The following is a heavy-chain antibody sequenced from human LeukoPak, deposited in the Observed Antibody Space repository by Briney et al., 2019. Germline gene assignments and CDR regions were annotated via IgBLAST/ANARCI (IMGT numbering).Heavy chain of an antibody. Sequence: ETLSLTCTVSGGSISSSSYYWGWIRQPPGKGLEWVANINLDGTTKEYVDSVRGRFTISRDNAKNSLSLQMSYLRVEDTAVYYCVKFLSRSFGVWGQGTVVTVSS. D-gene: IGHD2-21*01. CDR3: VKFLSRSFGV. V-gene: IGHV3-7*01. CDR1: GGSISSSSYY. CDR2: INLDGTTK. J-gene: IGHJ3*01.